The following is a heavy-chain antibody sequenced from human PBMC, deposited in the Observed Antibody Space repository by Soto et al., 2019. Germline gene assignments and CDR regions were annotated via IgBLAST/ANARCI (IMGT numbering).Heavy chain of an antibody. CDR1: GYTFGRDG. D-gene: IGHD3-22*01. CDR2: INAINGDT. CDR3: ARSGGYFVTFDV. Sequence: SCKGSGYTFGRDGMHWVRQAPGQGLEWLAWINAINGDTKYSQRLQGRLTVSRDTSANTAYLQLSSLRFEDTAVYYCARSGGYFVTFDVWGQGTLVTVSS. V-gene: IGHV1-3*01. J-gene: IGHJ4*02.